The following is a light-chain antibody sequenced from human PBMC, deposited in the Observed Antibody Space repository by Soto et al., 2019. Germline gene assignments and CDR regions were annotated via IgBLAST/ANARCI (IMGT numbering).Light chain of an antibody. CDR2: AAS. Sequence: DIQMTQSPSSLSASLGDRVTITCRTSQSISVYLTWYQQKPGKAPNLLIYAASNLQSGVPSRFSGSGSGTDFTLTISSLQPEDVATYYCHQSYSTPLTFGGGTKVEIK. V-gene: IGKV1-39*01. CDR1: QSISVY. J-gene: IGKJ4*01. CDR3: HQSYSTPLT.